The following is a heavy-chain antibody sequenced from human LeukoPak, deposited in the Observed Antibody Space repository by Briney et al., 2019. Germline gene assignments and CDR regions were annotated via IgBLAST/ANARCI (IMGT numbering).Heavy chain of an antibody. CDR3: ARRRDGYNHVAFDI. CDR2: INHSGST. Sequence: PSETLSLTCAVYGGSFGGYYWSWIRQPPGKGLEWIGEINHSGSTNYNPSLKSRVNISVDTSKNQFSLKLSSVTAADTAVHYCARRRDGYNHVAFDIWGQGTMVTVSS. J-gene: IGHJ3*02. CDR1: GGSFGGYY. D-gene: IGHD5-24*01. V-gene: IGHV4-34*01.